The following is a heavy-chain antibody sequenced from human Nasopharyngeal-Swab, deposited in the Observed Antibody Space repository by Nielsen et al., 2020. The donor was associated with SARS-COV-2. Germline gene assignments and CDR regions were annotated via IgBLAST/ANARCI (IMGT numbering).Heavy chain of an antibody. V-gene: IGHV1-2*06. D-gene: IGHD2-2*01. CDR3: ATAGPAATDYYYMDV. CDR2: INPNSGGT. Sequence: ERQMPGEGLEWMGRINPNSGGTNYAQKFQGRVTMTRDTSISTAYMELSRLRYDDTAVYYCATAGPAATDYYYMDVWGKGTTVTVSS. J-gene: IGHJ6*03.